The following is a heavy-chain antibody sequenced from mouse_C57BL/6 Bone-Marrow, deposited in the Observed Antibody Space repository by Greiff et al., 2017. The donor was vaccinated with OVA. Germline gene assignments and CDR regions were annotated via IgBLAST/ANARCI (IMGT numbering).Heavy chain of an antibody. Sequence: VQLQQSGAELARPGASVKMSCKASGYTFTSYTIHWVKQRPGQGLEWIGYIDPTNDYTNYNQKFKGKATLTADKSSSTAYMQLSSLTSEDSAVYYCTRVYYFDYWGQGTTLTVSS. CDR2: IDPTNDYT. CDR1: GYTFTSYT. CDR3: TRVYYFDY. J-gene: IGHJ2*01. V-gene: IGHV1-4*01.